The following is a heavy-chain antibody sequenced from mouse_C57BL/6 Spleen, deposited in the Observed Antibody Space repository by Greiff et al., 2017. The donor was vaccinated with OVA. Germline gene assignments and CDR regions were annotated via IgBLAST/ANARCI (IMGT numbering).Heavy chain of an antibody. CDR1: GYTFTDYN. CDR3: ARWDYCGSSYPYAMDY. V-gene: IGHV1-22*01. J-gene: IGHJ4*01. Sequence: VQLQQSGPELVKPGASVKMSCKASGYTFTDYNMHWVKQSHGKSLEWIGYINPNNGGTSYNQKFKGKATLTVNKSSSTAYMELRSLTSEDSAVYYCARWDYCGSSYPYAMDYWGQGTSVTVSS. CDR2: INPNNGGT. D-gene: IGHD1-1*01.